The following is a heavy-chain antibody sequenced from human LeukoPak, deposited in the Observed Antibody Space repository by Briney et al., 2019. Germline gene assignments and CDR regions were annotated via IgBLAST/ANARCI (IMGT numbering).Heavy chain of an antibody. V-gene: IGHV4-38-2*02. D-gene: IGHD4-23*01. J-gene: IGHJ4*02. CDR1: GYSISSGYY. Sequence: SETLSLTCAVSGYSISSGYYWGWIRQPPGKGLEWIGCIYHSGSTYYNPSLKGRVTISVDTSKNQFSLNLNSVTAADTAVYYCARDRGGGSDNSESYWGQGTLVTVSS. CDR2: IYHSGST. CDR3: ARDRGGGSDNSESY.